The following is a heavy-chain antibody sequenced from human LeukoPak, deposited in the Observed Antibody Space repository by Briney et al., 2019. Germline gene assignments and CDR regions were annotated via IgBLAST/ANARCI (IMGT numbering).Heavy chain of an antibody. CDR2: IYYSGST. CDR1: GGSISSGDYY. Sequence: PSETLSLTCTVSGGSISSGDYYWSWIRQPPGKGLEWIGYIYYSGSTYYNPSLKSRVTISVDRSKNQFSLKLSSVTAADTAVYYCARDRVKDRWELSDHSFDYWGQGTLVTVSS. CDR3: ARDRVKDRWELSDHSFDY. V-gene: IGHV4-30-4*01. D-gene: IGHD1-26*01. J-gene: IGHJ4*02.